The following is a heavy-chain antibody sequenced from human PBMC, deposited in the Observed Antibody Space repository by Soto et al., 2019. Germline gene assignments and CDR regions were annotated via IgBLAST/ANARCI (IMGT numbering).Heavy chain of an antibody. J-gene: IGHJ4*02. Sequence: EVQLVESGGGLVKPGGSLRLSCAASGFTFSSYSMNWVRQAPGKGLEWVSSISSSSSYIYYADSVKGRFTISRDNAKNSLYLQMNSLRAEDTAVYYCARLPSDDSSGYYCYWGQGTLVTVSS. D-gene: IGHD3-22*01. V-gene: IGHV3-21*01. CDR2: ISSSSSYI. CDR1: GFTFSSYS. CDR3: ARLPSDDSSGYYCY.